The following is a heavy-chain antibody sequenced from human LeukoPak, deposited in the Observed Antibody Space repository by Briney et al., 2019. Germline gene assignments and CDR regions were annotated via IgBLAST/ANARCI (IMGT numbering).Heavy chain of an antibody. Sequence: GGSLRLSCAASGFTFSSYGMHWVRQAPGKGLEWVAVISYDGSNKYYADSVKGRFTISRDNSKNTLYLQMNSLRAEDTAVDYCAKGSGYSYGYPNWFDPWGQGTLVTVSS. CDR2: ISYDGSNK. D-gene: IGHD5-18*01. J-gene: IGHJ5*02. CDR3: AKGSGYSYGYPNWFDP. V-gene: IGHV3-30*18. CDR1: GFTFSSYG.